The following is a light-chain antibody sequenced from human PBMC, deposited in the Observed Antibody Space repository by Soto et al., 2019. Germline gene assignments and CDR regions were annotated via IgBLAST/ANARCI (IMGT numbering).Light chain of an antibody. V-gene: IGKV1-5*01. CDR1: QSISSW. Sequence: DIQMTQSPSSLSASVGDRVTITCRASQSISSWLAWYQQKPGKDPKLLIYDASSLESGVPSRFSGSGSGTDFTLTISSLHPDEFATYDCQQYNSYPKTFGQGTKVDIK. J-gene: IGKJ1*01. CDR3: QQYNSYPKT. CDR2: DAS.